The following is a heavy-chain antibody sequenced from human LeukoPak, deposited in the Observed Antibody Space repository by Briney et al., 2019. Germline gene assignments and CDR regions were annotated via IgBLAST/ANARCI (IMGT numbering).Heavy chain of an antibody. CDR1: GGSISSYY. J-gene: IGHJ4*02. V-gene: IGHV4-59*01. D-gene: IGHD1-1*01. CDR2: IYYSGST. CDR3: ARDQLATLDY. Sequence: SETLSLTCTVSGGSISSYYWSWIRQPPGKGLEWIGYIYYSGSTNYNPSLKSRVTISVDTSKNQFSLKLSSVTAADTAVHYCARDQLATLDYWGQGTLVTVSS.